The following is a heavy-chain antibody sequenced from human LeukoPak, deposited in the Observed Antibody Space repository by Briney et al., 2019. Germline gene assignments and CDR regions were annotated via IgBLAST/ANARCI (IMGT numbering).Heavy chain of an antibody. V-gene: IGHV3-30*02. CDR3: AKDLYCSGGSCYSSYMDV. J-gene: IGHJ6*03. Sequence: PGGSLRLSCAASGFTFSSYGMHWVRQAPGKGLEWVAFIRYDGSNKYYADSVKGRFTISRDNSKNTLYLQMNSLRAEDTAVYYCAKDLYCSGGSCYSSYMDVWGKGTTVILSS. CDR2: IRYDGSNK. CDR1: GFTFSSYG. D-gene: IGHD2-15*01.